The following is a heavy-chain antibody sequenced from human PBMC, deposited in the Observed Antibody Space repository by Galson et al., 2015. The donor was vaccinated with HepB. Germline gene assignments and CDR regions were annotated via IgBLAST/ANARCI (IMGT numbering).Heavy chain of an antibody. V-gene: IGHV3-33*01. CDR1: GFTFSSYG. D-gene: IGHD4-23*01. Sequence: SLRLSCAASGFTFSSYGMHWVRQAPGKGLEWVAVIWYDGSNKYYADSVKGRFTISRDNSKNTLYLQMNSLRAEDTAVYYCARGGRTYGGKDIYYYGMDVWGQGTTVTVSS. J-gene: IGHJ6*02. CDR2: IWYDGSNK. CDR3: ARGGRTYGGKDIYYYGMDV.